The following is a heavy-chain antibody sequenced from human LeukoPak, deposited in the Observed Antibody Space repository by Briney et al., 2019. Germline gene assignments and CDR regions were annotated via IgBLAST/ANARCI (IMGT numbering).Heavy chain of an antibody. CDR3: ARDFGTTGWRTFDY. D-gene: IGHD6-19*01. J-gene: IGHJ4*02. CDR1: GDSVSSKNGA. CDR2: TYYRSKWYN. Sequence: SQTLSLTCVVSGDSVSSKNGAWNWIRQSPSRGLEWLGRTYYRSKWYNDYEESMEGRMTISQDTSKNQYSLHLNSVTPDDTAVYYCARDFGTTGWRTFDYWGQGTLVTVSS. V-gene: IGHV6-1*01.